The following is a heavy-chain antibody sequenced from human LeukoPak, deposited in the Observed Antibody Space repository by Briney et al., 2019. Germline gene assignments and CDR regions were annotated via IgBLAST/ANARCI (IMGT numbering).Heavy chain of an antibody. J-gene: IGHJ4*01. CDR2: ISGRGSDI. V-gene: IGHV3-11*01. CDR3: STDPRLLIY. D-gene: IGHD2-8*01. Sequence: PGGSLRLSCVVSGFGFSDSYMTWLRQTPGKGLEWLAYISGRGSDIYYADSVKGRFTISRDNAKNSLYLQMNSLRPDDTALYYCSTDPRLLIYWGHGTLVTVSS. CDR1: GFGFSDSY.